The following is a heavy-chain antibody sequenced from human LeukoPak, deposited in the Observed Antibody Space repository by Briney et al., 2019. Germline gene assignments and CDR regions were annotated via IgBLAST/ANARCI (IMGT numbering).Heavy chain of an antibody. Sequence: ASVKVSCKASGYAFTRHYMHWVRQAPGQGLEWMGWISAYNGNTNYAQKLQGRVTMTTDTSTSTAYMELRSLRSDDTAVYYCARDAMSSVTTSPHYFDYWGQGTLVTVSS. CDR1: GYAFTRHY. V-gene: IGHV1-18*01. D-gene: IGHD4-17*01. J-gene: IGHJ4*02. CDR2: ISAYNGNT. CDR3: ARDAMSSVTTSPHYFDY.